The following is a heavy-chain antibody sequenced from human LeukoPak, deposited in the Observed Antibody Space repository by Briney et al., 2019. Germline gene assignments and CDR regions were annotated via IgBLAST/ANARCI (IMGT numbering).Heavy chain of an antibody. J-gene: IGHJ4*02. Sequence: GGSLRLSCAASGFTFNSHSMNWVRQAPGKGLEWVSSISSSSDYKYYADSVKGRFTISRDNAKNSLYLQMNSLRAEDTAVFYCARAYQPLAPFDFWGQGTLVTVSS. CDR1: GFTFNSHS. V-gene: IGHV3-21*01. CDR2: ISSSSDYK. CDR3: ARAYQPLAPFDF. D-gene: IGHD1-1*01.